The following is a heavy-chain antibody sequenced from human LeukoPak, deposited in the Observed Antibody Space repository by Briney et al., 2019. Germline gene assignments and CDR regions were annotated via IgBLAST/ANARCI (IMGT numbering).Heavy chain of an antibody. V-gene: IGHV4-61*05. J-gene: IGHJ4*01. CDR2: IYYSGST. CDR1: GGSISSSSYY. CDR3: ATYGGNGHYSFDY. Sequence: SETLSLTCTVSGGSISSSSYYWSWIRQPPGKGLEWIGYIYYSGSTNYNPSLKSRVTISVDTSKNQFSLKLSSVTAADAAVYYCATYGGNGHYSFDYWGHGTLVTVSS. D-gene: IGHD3-16*01.